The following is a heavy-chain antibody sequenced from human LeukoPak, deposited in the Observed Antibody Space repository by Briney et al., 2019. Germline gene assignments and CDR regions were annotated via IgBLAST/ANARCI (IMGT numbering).Heavy chain of an antibody. J-gene: IGHJ4*02. CDR1: GFSVSSNY. V-gene: IGHV3-53*01. CDR2: IYSDGST. D-gene: IGHD3/OR15-3a*01. Sequence: GGSLRLSCAASGFSVSSNYMSWVRQAPGKGLEWVSLIYSDGSTYYADSVKGRFTISRDKSKNTLYLQMNSLSAEDTAVYYCAKSRTYYFLLGYWGQGTLVTVSS. CDR3: AKSRTYYFLLGY.